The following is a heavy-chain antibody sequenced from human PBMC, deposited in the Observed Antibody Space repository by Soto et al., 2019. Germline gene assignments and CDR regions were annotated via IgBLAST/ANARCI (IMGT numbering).Heavy chain of an antibody. CDR1: GGTFGNSA. CDR2: IIPIFPTP. V-gene: IGHV1-69*12. J-gene: IGHJ6*04. Sequence: QVQLEQSGAEVKKPGSSVTVSCKASGGTFGNSAISWVRQAPGQGLGWMGGIIPIFPTPDYAQKFQGRVTSSGDEATSTGYRQLASLRAEGTAVYDCARGKDREQVGGNYCCARGVGGEGTTVTVSS. CDR3: ARGKDREQVGGNYCCARGV. D-gene: IGHD1-7*01.